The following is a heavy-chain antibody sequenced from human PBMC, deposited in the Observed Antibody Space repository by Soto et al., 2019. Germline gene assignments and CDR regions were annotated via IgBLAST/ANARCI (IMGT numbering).Heavy chain of an antibody. Sequence: QVQLVQSGAEVKKPGSSVKVSCKASGGTFSSYAISWVRQAPGQGLGWMGGIIPIFGTANYAQKFQGRVTITADESTSTAYMGLSSLRSEDTAVYYCASPLLGAEYFQHWGQGTLVTVSS. CDR2: IIPIFGTA. D-gene: IGHD3-10*01. CDR1: GGTFSSYA. V-gene: IGHV1-69*01. CDR3: ASPLLGAEYFQH. J-gene: IGHJ1*01.